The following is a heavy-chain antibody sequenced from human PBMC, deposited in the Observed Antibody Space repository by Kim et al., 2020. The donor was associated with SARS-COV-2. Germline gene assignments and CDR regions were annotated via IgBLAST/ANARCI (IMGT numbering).Heavy chain of an antibody. CDR2: ICVGGDTT. J-gene: IGHJ4*02. CDR3: ANSRSVSCYAAVDS. Sequence: GGSLRLSCAASGFTFKSYAMSWVRQAPGKGLEWVSVICVGGDTTYYADSVKGRFTISRDNSQNALFLQMNSLRAEDTAVYFCANSRSVSCYAAVDSWGQGTLITVSS. CDR1: GFTFKSYA. D-gene: IGHD2-2*01. V-gene: IGHV3-23*01.